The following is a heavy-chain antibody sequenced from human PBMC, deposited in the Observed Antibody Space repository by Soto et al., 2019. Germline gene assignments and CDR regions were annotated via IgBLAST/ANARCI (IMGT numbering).Heavy chain of an antibody. CDR3: ASVAYYDSSGYYGY. Sequence: QVQLVQSGAEVKKPGASVKVSCKASGYTFTIYGISWVRQAPGQGLEWMGWISGYNGNTDYAQNLQDRVTLTTDASTSSVYMELRSLRSDDTAVYYCASVAYYDSSGYYGYWGQGTVITVSS. V-gene: IGHV1-18*04. CDR1: GYTFTIYG. CDR2: ISGYNGNT. D-gene: IGHD3-22*01. J-gene: IGHJ4*02.